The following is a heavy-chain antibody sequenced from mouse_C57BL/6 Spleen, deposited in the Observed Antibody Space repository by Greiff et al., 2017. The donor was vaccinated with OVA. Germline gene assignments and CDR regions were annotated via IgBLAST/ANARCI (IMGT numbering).Heavy chain of an antibody. Sequence: DVKLQESGPGLVKPSQSLSLTCSVTGYSITSGYYWNWIRQFPGNKLEWMGYISYDGSNNYNTSLKNRISITRATSKNQFFLKLNSVTTEDTATYYCAREPYDYDRYFDVWGTGTTVTVSS. CDR1: GYSITSGYY. CDR2: ISYDGSN. D-gene: IGHD2-4*01. J-gene: IGHJ1*03. V-gene: IGHV3-6*01. CDR3: AREPYDYDRYFDV.